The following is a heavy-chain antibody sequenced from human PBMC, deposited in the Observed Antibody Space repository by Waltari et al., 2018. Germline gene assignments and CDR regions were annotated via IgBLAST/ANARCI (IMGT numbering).Heavy chain of an antibody. Sequence: EVQLVQSGAEVKKPGESLKISCKGSGYSFTSYWIGWVRQMLGKGLEWMEIIYPGDSDTRSSPSFQGQVTISADKSISTAYLQWSSLKASDTAMYYCARLGDGITGTTTPFFDYWGQGTLVTVSS. V-gene: IGHV5-51*01. J-gene: IGHJ4*02. D-gene: IGHD1-7*01. CDR1: GYSFTSYW. CDR3: ARLGDGITGTTTPFFDY. CDR2: IYPGDSDT.